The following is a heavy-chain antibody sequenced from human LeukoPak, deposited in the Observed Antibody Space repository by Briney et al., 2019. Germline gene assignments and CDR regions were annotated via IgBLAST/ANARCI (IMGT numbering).Heavy chain of an antibody. CDR2: ISSRSSTI. V-gene: IGHV3-48*02. Sequence: PGGSLRLSCAASGFTVSSNYMSWVRQAPGKGLEWVSYISSRSSTIYYADSVKGRLTISRDNAKNSLFLQMNSLRDEDAAVYYCARGYCSGGSCFDYWGQGTLVTVSS. J-gene: IGHJ4*02. CDR1: GFTVSSNY. D-gene: IGHD2-15*01. CDR3: ARGYCSGGSCFDY.